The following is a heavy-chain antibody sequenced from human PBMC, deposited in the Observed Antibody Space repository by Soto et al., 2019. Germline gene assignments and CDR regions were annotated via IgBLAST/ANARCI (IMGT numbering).Heavy chain of an antibody. CDR2: IYYSGST. Sequence: SETLSLTCTVSGGSISSGDYYWIWIRQPPGKGLEWIGYIYYSGSTYYNPSLKSRVTISVDTSKNQFSLKLSSVTAAHTAVYYSPRASGIRSYYYGMDVWRQGHTVTVSS. J-gene: IGHJ6*02. D-gene: IGHD4-17*01. CDR1: GGSISSGDYY. V-gene: IGHV4-30-4*01. CDR3: PRASGIRSYYYGMDV.